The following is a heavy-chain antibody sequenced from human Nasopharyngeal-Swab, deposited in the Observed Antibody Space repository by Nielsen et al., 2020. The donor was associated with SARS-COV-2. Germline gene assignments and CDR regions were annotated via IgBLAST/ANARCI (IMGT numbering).Heavy chain of an antibody. CDR1: GFTFSDHY. CDR2: ISSSSTYT. CDR3: ARDSISADLSDY. V-gene: IGHV3-11*06. D-gene: IGHD2/OR15-2a*01. Sequence: SLKISCAASGFTFSDHYMSWIRQAPGKGLEWVSFISSSSTYTNYADSVKGRFTISRDNAKNSLYLQMNSLRVEDTAVYYCARDSISADLSDYWGQGTLVTVSS. J-gene: IGHJ4*02.